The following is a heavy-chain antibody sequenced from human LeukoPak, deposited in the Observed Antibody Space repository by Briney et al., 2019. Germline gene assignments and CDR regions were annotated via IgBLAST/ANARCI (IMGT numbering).Heavy chain of an antibody. CDR1: GFTVSSNY. CDR2: ISGSGGST. V-gene: IGHV3-23*01. Sequence: GGSLRLSCAASGFTVSSNYMSWVRQAPGKGLEWVSAISGSGGSTYYADSVKGRFTISRDNSKNTLYLQMNSLRAEDTAVYYCAKELSPDWNYGPLGYWGQGTLVTVSS. D-gene: IGHD1-7*01. CDR3: AKELSPDWNYGPLGY. J-gene: IGHJ4*02.